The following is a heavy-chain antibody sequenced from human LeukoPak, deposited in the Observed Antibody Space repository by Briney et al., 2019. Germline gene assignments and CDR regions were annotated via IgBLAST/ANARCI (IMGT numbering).Heavy chain of an antibody. Sequence: SETLSLTCTVSGASINSGDYYWSWIRQPPGKGLEWIGYIYYSGSTYYNPSLESRVTISVDTSRNQFSLKLSSVTAADTAVYYCARDLGKRSRAGNWFDPWGQGTLVTVSS. CDR1: GASINSGDYY. CDR3: ARDLGKRSRAGNWFDP. D-gene: IGHD7-27*01. V-gene: IGHV4-30-4*08. CDR2: IYYSGST. J-gene: IGHJ5*02.